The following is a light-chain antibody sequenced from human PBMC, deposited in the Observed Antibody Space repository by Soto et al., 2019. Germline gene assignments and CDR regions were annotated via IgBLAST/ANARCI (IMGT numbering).Light chain of an antibody. CDR2: AAS. CDR1: QGISSS. CDR3: QHLNSYPFT. V-gene: IGKV1-9*01. Sequence: IPLTQSPSSLSASVGDRVTITCRASQGISSSLAWYQQRPGKAPKLLIYAASTLQSGVPSRFSGSASGTDFTLTISSLQPEDFATYYCQHLNSYPFTFGQGTKLAIK. J-gene: IGKJ2*01.